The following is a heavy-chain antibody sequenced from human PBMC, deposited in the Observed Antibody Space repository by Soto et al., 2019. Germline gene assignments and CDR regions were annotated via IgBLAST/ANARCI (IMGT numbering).Heavy chain of an antibody. Sequence: SETLSHTCTVSGGSISSRGYYRSWIRQHPGKGLEWIGYIYYSGSTYYNPSLKSRVTISVDTSKNQFSLKLSSVTAADTAVYYCAREEATAYIDYWGQGTLVTVSS. J-gene: IGHJ4*02. CDR3: AREEATAYIDY. D-gene: IGHD2-21*01. V-gene: IGHV4-31*03. CDR1: GGSISSRGYY. CDR2: IYYSGST.